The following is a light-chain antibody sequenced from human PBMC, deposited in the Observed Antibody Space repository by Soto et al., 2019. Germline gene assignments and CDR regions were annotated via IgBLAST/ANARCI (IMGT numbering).Light chain of an antibody. Sequence: EIALTQSPGTLSLSPGERAVLSCRASQTIANIYLAWYQHKPGRPPRLLIYDTSTRATGTPDRFIGSGSGTDFTLTISRLEPEDFAVYYCQQYSGSPETFGPGTKVEIK. CDR1: QTIANIY. CDR2: DTS. J-gene: IGKJ1*01. V-gene: IGKV3-20*01. CDR3: QQYSGSPET.